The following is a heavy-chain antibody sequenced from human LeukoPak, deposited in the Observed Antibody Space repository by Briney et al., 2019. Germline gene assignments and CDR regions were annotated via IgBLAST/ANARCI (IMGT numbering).Heavy chain of an antibody. CDR1: GFTFRSYA. CDR2: FTGSGGST. Sequence: GGSLRLSCAASGFTFRSYAMTWVRQAPGKGLEWVSTFTGSGGSTYYADSVKGRFTISRDDSKNTLYLQMNSLRAEDTAVYYCAKVSSSSWNNYFDYWGQGILVTVSP. D-gene: IGHD1/OR15-1a*01. CDR3: AKVSSSSWNNYFDY. J-gene: IGHJ4*02. V-gene: IGHV3-23*01.